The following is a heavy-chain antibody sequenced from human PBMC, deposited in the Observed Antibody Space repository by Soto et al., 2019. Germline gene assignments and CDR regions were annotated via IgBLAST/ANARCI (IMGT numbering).Heavy chain of an antibody. V-gene: IGHV4-61*01. CDR2: IYYSGST. CDR1: GGSVSSGSYY. J-gene: IGHJ5*02. CDR3: ASSIAAGWFDP. D-gene: IGHD6-13*01. Sequence: PSETLSLTCTVSGGSVSSGSYYWSWIRQPPGKGLEWIGYIYYSGSTNYNPSLKSRVTISVDTSKNQFSLKLSSVTAADTAVYYCASSIAAGWFDPWGQGTLVTVSS.